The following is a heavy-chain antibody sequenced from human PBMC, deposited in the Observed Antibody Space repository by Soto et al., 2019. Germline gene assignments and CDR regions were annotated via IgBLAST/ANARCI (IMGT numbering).Heavy chain of an antibody. CDR2: INSGNGDT. J-gene: IGHJ3*01. Sequence: VHFVQSGAEVKKPGASVTVSCKASGYTFSDYSVHWVRQAPGQRFEWMGWINSGNGDTKYEQKLHGRVTISSDTSASTAYMELSSLTSEDTAVYYCARDSCFGGTCGDDAFDVWGQGTMVTVSP. D-gene: IGHD2-15*01. CDR3: ARDSCFGGTCGDDAFDV. V-gene: IGHV1-3*01. CDR1: GYTFSDYS.